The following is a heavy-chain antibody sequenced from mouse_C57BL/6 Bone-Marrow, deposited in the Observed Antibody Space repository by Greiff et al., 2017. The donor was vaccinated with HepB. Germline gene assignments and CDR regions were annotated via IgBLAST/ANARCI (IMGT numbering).Heavy chain of an antibody. V-gene: IGHV1-84*01. D-gene: IGHD2-1*01. J-gene: IGHJ4*01. Sequence: QVQLQQSGPELVKPGASVKISYKASGYTFTDYYINWVKQRPGQGLEWIGWIYPGSGNTKYNEKFKGKATLTVDTSSSTAYMQLSSLTSEDAAVYFCARRDRYYGNSILLDYWGQGTSVTVSS. CDR1: GYTFTDYY. CDR3: ARRDRYYGNSILLDY. CDR2: IYPGSGNT.